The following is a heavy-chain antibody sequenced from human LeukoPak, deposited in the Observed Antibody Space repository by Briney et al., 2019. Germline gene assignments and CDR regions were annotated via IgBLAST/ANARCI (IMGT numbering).Heavy chain of an antibody. V-gene: IGHV3-21*01. J-gene: IGHJ5*02. CDR2: ISSSSSYI. Sequence: GGSLRLSCAASGFTFSSYSMNWVRQAPGKGLEWVSSISSSSSYIYYAYSVKGRFTISRDNAKNSLYLQMNSLRAEDTAVYYCARDSAGGAIVVVPAAMRGVDWFDPWGQGTLVTVSS. D-gene: IGHD2-2*01. CDR1: GFTFSSYS. CDR3: ARDSAGGAIVVVPAAMRGVDWFDP.